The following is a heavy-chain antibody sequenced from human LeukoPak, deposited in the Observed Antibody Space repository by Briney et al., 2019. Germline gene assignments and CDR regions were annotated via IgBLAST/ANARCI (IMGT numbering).Heavy chain of an antibody. CDR3: ARDWVRGVISYYYYYGMDV. CDR2: IIPIFGTA. CDR1: GGTFSSYA. Sequence: PSVKVSCKASGGTFSSYAISWVRQAPGQGLEWMGGIIPIFGTANYAQKFQGRVTITADESTSTAYMELSSLRSEDTAVYYCARDWVRGVISYYYYYGMDVWGQGTTVTVSS. V-gene: IGHV1-69*13. J-gene: IGHJ6*02. D-gene: IGHD3-10*01.